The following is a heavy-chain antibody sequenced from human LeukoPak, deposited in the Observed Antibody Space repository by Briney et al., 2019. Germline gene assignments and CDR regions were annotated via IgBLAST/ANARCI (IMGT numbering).Heavy chain of an antibody. D-gene: IGHD2-21*01. J-gene: IGHJ6*03. Sequence: GGSLRLSCAASGFTFSSYWMSWVRQAPGKGLEWVANIKQDGSEKYYVDSVKGRFTISRDNAKNSLYLQMNSLRAEDTAVYYCARIGRESIHYYMDVWGKGTTVTVSS. CDR3: ARIGRESIHYYMDV. CDR1: GFTFSSYW. CDR2: IKQDGSEK. V-gene: IGHV3-7*01.